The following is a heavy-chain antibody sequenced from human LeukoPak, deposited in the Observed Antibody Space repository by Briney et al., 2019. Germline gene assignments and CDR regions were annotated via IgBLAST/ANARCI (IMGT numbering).Heavy chain of an antibody. CDR1: GFTFSSYG. J-gene: IGHJ4*02. Sequence: GGSLRLSCAASGFTFSSYGLSWVRQAPGKGLEWVSTISGSAYNSYYADSVKGRFAISRDNSANTLYLQMDNLSAADTALYYCAKHSGSYFIYYIDSWGQGTLVTVSS. CDR2: ISGSAYNS. CDR3: AKHSGSYFIYYIDS. D-gene: IGHD1-26*01. V-gene: IGHV3-23*01.